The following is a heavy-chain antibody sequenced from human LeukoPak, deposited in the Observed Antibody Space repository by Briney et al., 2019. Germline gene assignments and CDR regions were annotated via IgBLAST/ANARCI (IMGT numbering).Heavy chain of an antibody. CDR2: INHSGST. V-gene: IGHV4-34*01. CDR1: GGSFSGYY. D-gene: IGHD6-19*01. J-gene: IGHJ4*02. Sequence: SETLSLTCAVYGGSFSGYYWSWIRQPPGKGLEWIGEINHSGSTNYNPSLKSRVTISVDTSKNQISLRLSSVTAADTAVYYCARQGYSGSSTFDYWGQGTLVTVSS. CDR3: ARQGYSGSSTFDY.